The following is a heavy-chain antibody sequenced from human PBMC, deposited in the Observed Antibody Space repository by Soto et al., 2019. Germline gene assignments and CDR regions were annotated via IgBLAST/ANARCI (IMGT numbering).Heavy chain of an antibody. Sequence: PGGSLRLSCAASGFTFSGSAMHWVRQASGKGLEWVGRIRSKANSYATAYTASVKGRFTISRDDSKNTAYLQMNSLKTEDTAVYYCTRLTDPPHSGWTPWVGIWFDPWGQGTLVTVSS. CDR2: IRSKANSYAT. J-gene: IGHJ5*02. D-gene: IGHD6-19*01. CDR3: TRLTDPPHSGWTPWVGIWFDP. CDR1: GFTFSGSA. V-gene: IGHV3-73*01.